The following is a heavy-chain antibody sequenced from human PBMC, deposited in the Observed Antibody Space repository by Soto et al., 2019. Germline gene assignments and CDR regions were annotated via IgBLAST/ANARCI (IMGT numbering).Heavy chain of an antibody. Sequence: PWGSLRLSCSTSGFTFNIYAMSWFRQAPGKGLEWVSSIGGGDETYYADSVKGRFTISRDDSKNMVFLQLTSLRAEDTAMYYCAKDRMEYNSVWDPFDIWGQGTMVTVSS. V-gene: IGHV3-23*01. CDR1: GFTFNIYA. D-gene: IGHD1-20*01. CDR2: IGGGDET. J-gene: IGHJ3*02. CDR3: AKDRMEYNSVWDPFDI.